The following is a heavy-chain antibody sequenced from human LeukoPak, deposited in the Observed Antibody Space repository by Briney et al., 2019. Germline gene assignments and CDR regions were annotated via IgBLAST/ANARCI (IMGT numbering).Heavy chain of an antibody. D-gene: IGHD5-24*01. CDR2: INDRGST. Sequence: SETLSLTCAVHGGTFSGYYWTWIRQPPGKGLEWIGEINDRGSTNYDPTLKSRVTISVDTSKNQFALKLTSVTAADTAVYYCARGRRWWGQGALVTVSS. CDR3: ARGRRW. V-gene: IGHV4-34*01. J-gene: IGHJ4*02. CDR1: GGTFSGYY.